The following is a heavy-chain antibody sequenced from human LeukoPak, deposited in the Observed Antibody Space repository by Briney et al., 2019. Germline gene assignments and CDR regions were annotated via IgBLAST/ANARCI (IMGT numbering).Heavy chain of an antibody. CDR3: AKAAFWSIAARAFDI. CDR1: GFTFDDYA. CDR2: ISWNSGSI. V-gene: IGHV3-9*01. D-gene: IGHD6-6*01. J-gene: IGHJ3*02. Sequence: GGSLRLSCAASGFTFDDYAMHWVRQAPGKGLEWVSGISWNSGSIGYADSVKGRYAISRDNAKNSLYLQMNSLRAEDTALYYCAKAAFWSIAARAFDIWGQGTMVTVSS.